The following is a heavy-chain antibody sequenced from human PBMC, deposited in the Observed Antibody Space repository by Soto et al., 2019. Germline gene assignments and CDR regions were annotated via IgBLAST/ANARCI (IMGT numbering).Heavy chain of an antibody. CDR3: ARDSPIGSTFSGHDDIDS. Sequence: SVQVSCQTSGSTFRIHIVTWVRQAPGQGLEWMGRIIPMLDVTNYAQKFQGRVTITADKSTTTAYMEVSSLSSADTAVYYCARDSPIGSTFSGHDDIDSWGQGTLVTVSS. J-gene: IGHJ4*02. D-gene: IGHD5-12*01. CDR1: GSTFRIHI. CDR2: IIPMLDVT. V-gene: IGHV1-69*04.